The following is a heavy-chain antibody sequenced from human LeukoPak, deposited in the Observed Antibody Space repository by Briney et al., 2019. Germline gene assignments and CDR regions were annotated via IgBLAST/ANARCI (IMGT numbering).Heavy chain of an antibody. V-gene: IGHV1-18*01. Sequence: ASVKVSCKASGYTFTSYGISWVRQAPGQGLEWMGCISAYNGNTNYAQKLQGRVTMTTDTSTGTAYMELRSLRSDDTAVYYCARAAKGYSSSWYFDYWGQGTLVTVSS. D-gene: IGHD6-13*01. J-gene: IGHJ4*02. CDR2: ISAYNGNT. CDR1: GYTFTSYG. CDR3: ARAAKGYSSSWYFDY.